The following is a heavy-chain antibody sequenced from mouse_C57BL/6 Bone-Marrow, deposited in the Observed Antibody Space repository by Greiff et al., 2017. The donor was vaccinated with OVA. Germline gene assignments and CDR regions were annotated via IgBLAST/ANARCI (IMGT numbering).Heavy chain of an antibody. Sequence: LQESGAELVMPGASVKLSCKASGYTFTSYWMHWVKQRPGQGLEWIGEIDPSDSYTNYNQKFKGKSTLTVDKSSSTAYMQLSSLTSEDSAVYYCARGTLLLRAWFAYWGQGTLVTVSA. J-gene: IGHJ3*01. CDR1: GYTFTSYW. CDR2: IDPSDSYT. CDR3: ARGTLLLRAWFAY. V-gene: IGHV1-69*01. D-gene: IGHD1-1*01.